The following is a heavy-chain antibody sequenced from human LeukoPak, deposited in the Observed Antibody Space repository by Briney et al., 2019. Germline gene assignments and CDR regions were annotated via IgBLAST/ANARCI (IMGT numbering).Heavy chain of an antibody. V-gene: IGHV1-46*01. Sequence: ASVKVSCKASGYTFTSYYMHWVRQAPGQGLEWMGIINPSGGSTSYAQKFQGRVTMTRDTSTSTVYMELSSLRSEDTAVYYCARAACSGGSCYGYYFDYWGQGPLVTVSS. CDR3: ARAACSGGSCYGYYFDY. J-gene: IGHJ4*02. CDR2: INPSGGST. D-gene: IGHD2-15*01. CDR1: GYTFTSYY.